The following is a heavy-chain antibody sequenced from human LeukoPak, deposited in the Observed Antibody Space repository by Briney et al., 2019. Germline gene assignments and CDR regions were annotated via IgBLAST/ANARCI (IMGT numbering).Heavy chain of an antibody. D-gene: IGHD1-26*01. J-gene: IGHJ1*01. CDR1: GDSVSSNSAT. V-gene: IGHV6-1*01. CDR2: TYYRTKWYY. CDR3: RGGDHGSVTSLFRH. Sequence: SQILSLTCAISGDSVSSNSATCSWIRQSPSRGLEWLGSTYYRTKWYYDDAFSVKGRITMNPDTSKNQFLLQLTSVTPEDTAVYYCRGGDHGSVTSLFRHWGQGTLVTVS.